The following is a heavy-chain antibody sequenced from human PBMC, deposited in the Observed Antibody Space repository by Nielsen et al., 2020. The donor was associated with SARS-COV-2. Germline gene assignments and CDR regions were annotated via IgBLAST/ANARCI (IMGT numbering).Heavy chain of an antibody. Sequence: SQTLSLTCAISGDSVSNDRAAWSWIRQSPSRGLEWLGRTYYRSKWNYDHAVSLRGRVSVNPDTSKNQFSLQLRSVTPEDTAVYYCARDYFASGSYWSFDYWGQGTLVTVSS. D-gene: IGHD3-10*01. CDR1: GDSVSNDRAA. J-gene: IGHJ4*02. CDR2: TYYRSKWNY. CDR3: ARDYFASGSYWSFDY. V-gene: IGHV6-1*01.